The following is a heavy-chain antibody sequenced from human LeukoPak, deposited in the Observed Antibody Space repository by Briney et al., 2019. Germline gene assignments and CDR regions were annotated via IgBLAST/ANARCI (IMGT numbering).Heavy chain of an antibody. J-gene: IGHJ5*02. Sequence: GGSLRLSCAASGFTFSSYAMHWVRQAPGKGLEGVAVISYDGSNKYYADSVKGRFTISRDNSKNTLYLQMNSLRAEDTAVYYCARANNYGDYVGWFDPWGQGTLVTVSS. D-gene: IGHD4-17*01. V-gene: IGHV3-30*04. CDR2: ISYDGSNK. CDR1: GFTFSSYA. CDR3: ARANNYGDYVGWFDP.